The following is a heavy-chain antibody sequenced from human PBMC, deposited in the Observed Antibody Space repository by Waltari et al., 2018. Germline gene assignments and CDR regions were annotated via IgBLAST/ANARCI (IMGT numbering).Heavy chain of an antibody. J-gene: IGHJ3*01. CDR1: GFTFSNFG. CDR3: VKDGDFVVPGYDAFDV. CDR2: IRFDVNNK. Sequence: VQLEEFGGGVVQPGGSLTLSCAASGFTFSNFGMHWVRQAPGKGMEWLTFIRFDVNNKYHADSVKCRFIISRDKSKNTLYLQINSLRADDTATYYCVKDGDFVVPGYDAFDVWGQGTMVTVSS. D-gene: IGHD4-17*01. V-gene: IGHV3-30*02.